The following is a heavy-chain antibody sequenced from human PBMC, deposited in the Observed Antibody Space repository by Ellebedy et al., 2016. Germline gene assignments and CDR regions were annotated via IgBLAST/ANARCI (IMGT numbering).Heavy chain of an antibody. Sequence: SETLSLTCTVSGGSISSYYWSWIRQPPGKGLEWIGYIYYSGSTNYNPSLKSRVTISVDTSKNQFSLKLSSVTAADTAVYYCARHVTFDYGDYEYFDYWGQGTLVTVSS. J-gene: IGHJ4*02. CDR3: ARHVTFDYGDYEYFDY. V-gene: IGHV4-59*08. D-gene: IGHD4-17*01. CDR1: GGSISSYY. CDR2: IYYSGST.